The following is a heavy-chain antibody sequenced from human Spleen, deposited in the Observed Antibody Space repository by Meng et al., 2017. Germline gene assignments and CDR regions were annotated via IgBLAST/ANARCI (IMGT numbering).Heavy chain of an antibody. J-gene: IGHJ4*02. Sequence: GSLRLSCTVSGYSISSGYDWGWIRQAPGKGLEWIGSIYHSGSTYYNPSLKSRVTISVDTSKNQFSLKLNSVTAADMAVYYCAKVGVRGVIIYFDYWGQGTLVTVSS. CDR1: GYSISSGYD. CDR2: IYHSGST. D-gene: IGHD3-10*01. CDR3: AKVGVRGVIIYFDY. V-gene: IGHV4-38-2*02.